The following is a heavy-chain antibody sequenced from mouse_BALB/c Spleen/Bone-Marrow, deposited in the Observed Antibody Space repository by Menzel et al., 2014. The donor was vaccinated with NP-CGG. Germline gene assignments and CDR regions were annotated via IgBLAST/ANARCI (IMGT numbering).Heavy chain of an antibody. CDR1: GCTFTSYV. V-gene: IGHV1-14*01. CDR2: INPYNDGT. D-gene: IGHD2-1*01. J-gene: IGHJ1*01. CDR3: ARDGNPYWYFDV. Sequence: VQLQQPEPELVKPGASVKMSCKASGCTFTSYVMHWVKQKPGQGLEWIGYINPYNDGTKYNEKFKGKATLTSDKSSSTAYMELSSLTSEDSAVYYCARDGNPYWYFDVWGAGTTVTVSS.